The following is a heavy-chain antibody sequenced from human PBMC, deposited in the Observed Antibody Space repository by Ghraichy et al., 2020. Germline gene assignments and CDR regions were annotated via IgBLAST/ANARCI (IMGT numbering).Heavy chain of an antibody. V-gene: IGHV4-4*07. D-gene: IGHD6-6*01. CDR1: GGSIKSYY. J-gene: IGHJ3*02. Sequence: SETLSLTCSVSGGSIKSYYWNWIRQPAGKGLEWIGRVYSSGRANNYNPSLQSRVTMSVDTSKNQISLNLRSVTAADTAVYYCARLGYGTSSGFAGFDIWGQGILVTVSS. CDR2: VYSSGRAN. CDR3: ARLGYGTSSGFAGFDI.